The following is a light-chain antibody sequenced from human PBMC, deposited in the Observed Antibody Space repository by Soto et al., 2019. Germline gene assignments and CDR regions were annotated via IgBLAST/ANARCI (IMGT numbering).Light chain of an antibody. V-gene: IGKV3-11*01. Sequence: EIVLTQSPATLSLSPGERATLSCRASESVGRYLAWYQQKPGQAPRLLVYDASNRATDIPPRFSGSGSGTYFTLTISSLEPEDFAVYYCQHRSNWSYTFGQGTKLEIK. CDR1: ESVGRY. CDR3: QHRSNWSYT. CDR2: DAS. J-gene: IGKJ2*01.